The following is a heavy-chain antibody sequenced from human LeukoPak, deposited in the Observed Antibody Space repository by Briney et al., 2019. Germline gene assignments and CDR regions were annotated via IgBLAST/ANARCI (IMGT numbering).Heavy chain of an antibody. CDR2: ISAVSNYI. CDR1: GFTFSAYT. CDR3: AKGAGAFDI. J-gene: IGHJ3*02. Sequence: GGSLRLSCAASGFTFSAYTMAWVRQAPGRGLEWVSSISAVSNYIYYADSVKGRFTISRDNAEDSLYLQMNSLRAEDMALYYCAKGAGAFDIWGQGTMVTVSS. V-gene: IGHV3-21*04.